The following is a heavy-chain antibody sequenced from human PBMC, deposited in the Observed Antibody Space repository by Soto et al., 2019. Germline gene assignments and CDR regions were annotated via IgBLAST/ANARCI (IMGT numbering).Heavy chain of an antibody. CDR3: ARDVYSSSSGFQYAFDI. V-gene: IGHV3-33*01. CDR1: GFTFSSYG. D-gene: IGHD6-6*01. CDR2: IWYDGSNK. J-gene: IGHJ3*02. Sequence: QVQLVESGGGVVQPGRSLRLSCAASGFTFSSYGMHWVRQAPGKGLEWVAVIWYDGSNKYYADSVKGRFTISRDNSKNTLYLQMNSLRAEDTAVYYCARDVYSSSSGFQYAFDIWGQGTMVTVSS.